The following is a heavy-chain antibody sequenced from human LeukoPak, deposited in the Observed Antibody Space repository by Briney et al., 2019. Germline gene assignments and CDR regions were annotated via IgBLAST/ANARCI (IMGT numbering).Heavy chain of an antibody. CDR2: IYTSGST. J-gene: IGHJ4*02. D-gene: IGHD3-9*01. Sequence: SETLSLTCTASGGSISSYYWSWIRQPAGKGLEWIGRIYTSGSTNCNPSLKSRVTMSVDTSKNQFSLKLSSVTAADTAVYYCARGFYDILTGYYSYFDYWGQGTLVTVSS. CDR1: GGSISSYY. CDR3: ARGFYDILTGYYSYFDY. V-gene: IGHV4-4*07.